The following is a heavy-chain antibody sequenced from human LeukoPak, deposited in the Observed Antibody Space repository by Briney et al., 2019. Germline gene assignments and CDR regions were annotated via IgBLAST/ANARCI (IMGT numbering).Heavy chain of an antibody. V-gene: IGHV4-4*02. CDR2: IYHSGST. CDR1: GGSISSSNW. CDR3: ARDFRGGSSWYAGGFDY. Sequence: PSGTLSLTCAVSGGSISSSNWWSWVRQPPGKGLEWIGEIYHSGSTNYNPSLKSRVTISVDTSKNQFSLKLSSVTAADTAVYYCARDFRGGSSWYAGGFDYWGQGTLVTVSS. J-gene: IGHJ4*02. D-gene: IGHD6-13*01.